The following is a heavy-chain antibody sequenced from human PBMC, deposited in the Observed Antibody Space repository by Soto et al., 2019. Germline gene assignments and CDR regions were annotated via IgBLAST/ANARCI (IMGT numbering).Heavy chain of an antibody. D-gene: IGHD2-21*02. CDR1: EFTFSRYS. J-gene: IGHJ6*03. Sequence: GGSLRISSAASEFTFSRYSMNCVRQAPGKGMEGVSYISSSSSTIYYADSVKGRFTISRDNAKNSLYLQMNSLRAEDTAVYYCARRGGGDHTPTVRYYYMDVWGKGTTVTVSS. V-gene: IGHV3-48*01. CDR2: ISSSSSTI. CDR3: ARRGGGDHTPTVRYYYMDV.